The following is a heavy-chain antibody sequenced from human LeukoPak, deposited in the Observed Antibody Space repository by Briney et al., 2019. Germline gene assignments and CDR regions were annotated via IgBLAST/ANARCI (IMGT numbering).Heavy chain of an antibody. Sequence: GGSLRLSCVASGFTFSSYNMNWVRQAPGKGLEWVSCISDRSNYIYYADSVKGRFIISRDNAKNSLYLELNSLRAEDTAVYHCVRDSDTYGDHTTRRFDSWGQGTLVTVSS. CDR3: VRDSDTYGDHTTRRFDS. CDR1: GFTFSSYN. V-gene: IGHV3-21*01. J-gene: IGHJ4*02. CDR2: ISDRSNYI. D-gene: IGHD4-17*01.